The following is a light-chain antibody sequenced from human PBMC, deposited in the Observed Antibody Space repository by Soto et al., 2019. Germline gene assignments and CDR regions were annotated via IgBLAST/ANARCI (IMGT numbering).Light chain of an antibody. V-gene: IGLV3-21*04. CDR3: QVWDSSSDHYV. Sequence: SYELTQPPSVSVAPGKTARITCGGSNIESKSVHWYQQKPGQAPVLVIYYDSDRPSGIPERFSGSNSGNTATLTISRVEAGDEADYYCQVWDSSSDHYVFGTGTKVTVL. CDR1: NIESKS. J-gene: IGLJ1*01. CDR2: YDS.